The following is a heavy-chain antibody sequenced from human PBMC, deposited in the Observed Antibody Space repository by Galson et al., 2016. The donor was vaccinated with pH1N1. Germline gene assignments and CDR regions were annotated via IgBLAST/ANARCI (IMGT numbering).Heavy chain of an antibody. D-gene: IGHD6-13*01. CDR1: GFTLSDYY. J-gene: IGHJ4*02. CDR2: IGSSGNV. V-gene: IGHV3-69-1*02. CDR3: AREWGIGAAGPLDS. Sequence: SLRLSCAASGFTLSDYYMNWIRETPERGLEWLSSIGSSGNVAYADSVKGRFTISRDNAQNSLLLQMASLRVDDTALYYCAREWGIGAAGPLDSWGQGALVIVSS.